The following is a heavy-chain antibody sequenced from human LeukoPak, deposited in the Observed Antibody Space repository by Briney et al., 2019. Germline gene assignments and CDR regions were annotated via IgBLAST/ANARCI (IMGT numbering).Heavy chain of an antibody. CDR3: AKDSAAADTGY. D-gene: IGHD6-13*01. J-gene: IGHJ4*02. CDR1: GFTFSSYG. V-gene: IGHV3-30*02. CDR2: IWYGGSNK. Sequence: GGSLRLSCAASGFTFSSYGMHWVRQAPGKGLEWVAVIWYGGSNKYYADSVKGRFTISRDNSKNTLYLQMNSLRAEDTAVYYCAKDSAAADTGYWGQGTLVTVSS.